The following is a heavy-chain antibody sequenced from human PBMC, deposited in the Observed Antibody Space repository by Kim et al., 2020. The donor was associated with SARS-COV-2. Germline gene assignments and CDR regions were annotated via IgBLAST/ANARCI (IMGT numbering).Heavy chain of an antibody. V-gene: IGHV4-61*02. CDR3: AREGGGYPDDAFDI. CDR1: GGSISSGSYY. J-gene: IGHJ3*02. Sequence: SETLSLTCTVSGGSISSGSYYWSWIRQPEGKGLEWIGRIYTSGSTNYNPSLKSRVTISVDTSKNQFSLKLSSVTAADTAVYYCAREGGGYPDDAFDIWGQGAMVTVSS. D-gene: IGHD3-22*01. CDR2: IYTSGST.